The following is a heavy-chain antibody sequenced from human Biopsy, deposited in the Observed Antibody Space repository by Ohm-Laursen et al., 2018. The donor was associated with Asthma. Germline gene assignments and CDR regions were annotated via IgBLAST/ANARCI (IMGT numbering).Heavy chain of an antibody. Sequence: SLRLSCTAFGFRFSDYGMHWVRQAQGKGMEWVASVSSSGGARDYADSVKARFTISRDNSNTVYLQMKRLRAEATAIYYCARIAICTKTACGPYDIYEMDVWGQGTTVTVSS. CDR1: GFRFSDYG. CDR3: ARIAICTKTACGPYDIYEMDV. V-gene: IGHV3-23*01. J-gene: IGHJ6*02. D-gene: IGHD5-18*01. CDR2: VSSSGGAR.